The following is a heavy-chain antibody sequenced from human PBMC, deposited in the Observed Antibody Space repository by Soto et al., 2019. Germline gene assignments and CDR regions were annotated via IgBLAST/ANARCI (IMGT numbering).Heavy chain of an antibody. J-gene: IGHJ5*02. V-gene: IGHV3-30*18. CDR3: AKILDTYQLNNWFDP. CDR2: ISYDGSNK. CDR1: GFTFSSYG. Sequence: GGSLRLSCAASGFTFSSYGMHWVRQAPGKGLEWVAVISYDGSNKYYADSVKGRFTISRDNSKNTLYLQMNSLRAEDTAVYYCAKILDTYQLNNWFDPWGQGTLVTVSS. D-gene: IGHD2-2*01.